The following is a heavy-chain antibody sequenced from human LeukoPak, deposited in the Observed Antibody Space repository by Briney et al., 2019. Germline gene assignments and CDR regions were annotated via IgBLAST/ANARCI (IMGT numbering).Heavy chain of an antibody. J-gene: IGHJ3*02. D-gene: IGHD2/OR15-2a*01. V-gene: IGHV3-23*01. CDR3: AKDAFSYNGIFDAFDI. CDR2: VGGRGDGP. CDR1: RFIFSDYA. Sequence: GSLRLSCAASRFIFSDYAMSWVRQAPGMRPEWVSTVGGRGDGPYYSDAVKGRFTISRDDDTDTLYLQMNSLKVEDTAVYYCAKDAFSYNGIFDAFDIWGQGTMVTVSS.